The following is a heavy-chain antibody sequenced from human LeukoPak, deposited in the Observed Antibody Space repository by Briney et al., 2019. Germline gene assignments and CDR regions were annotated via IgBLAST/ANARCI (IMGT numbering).Heavy chain of an antibody. D-gene: IGHD2-2*01. CDR3: SRLEDTSPIEVALDI. CDR2: IRSKRNNYAT. Sequence: GGSRKLSCAASGFTFSGSVMHWVRQAAGKGLEWVGRIRSKRNNYATAYAASVKGRLTISRDDSKNTVYLRMDSLKTEDTALYYCSRLEDTSPIEVALDIWGQGTVVTVSS. V-gene: IGHV3-73*01. CDR1: GFTFSGSV. J-gene: IGHJ3*02.